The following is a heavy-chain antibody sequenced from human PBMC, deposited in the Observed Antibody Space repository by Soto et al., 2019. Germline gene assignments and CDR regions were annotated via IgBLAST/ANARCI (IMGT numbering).Heavy chain of an antibody. CDR1: GGTFSSYA. Sequence: SVKVSCKASGGTFSSYAISWVRQAPGQGLEWMGGIIPIFGTANYAQKFQGRVTITADKSTSTAYMELSSLRSEETAVYYCARGGGGYYYYGMDVWGQGTTVTVSS. CDR3: ARGGGGYYYYGMDV. V-gene: IGHV1-69*06. CDR2: IIPIFGTA. D-gene: IGHD3-16*01. J-gene: IGHJ6*02.